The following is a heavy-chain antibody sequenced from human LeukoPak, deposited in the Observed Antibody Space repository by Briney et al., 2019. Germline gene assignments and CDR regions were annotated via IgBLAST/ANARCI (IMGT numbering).Heavy chain of an antibody. D-gene: IGHD5-12*01. CDR1: GYTFTSYY. Sequence: ASVKVSCKASGYTFTSYYMHWVRQAPGQGLEWMGIINLSGGSTSYAQKFQDRVTMTRDTSTSKVYMELSSLRSEDTAVYYCARDQRGYSGYDCFDYWGQGTLVTVSS. V-gene: IGHV1-46*01. J-gene: IGHJ4*02. CDR3: ARDQRGYSGYDCFDY. CDR2: INLSGGST.